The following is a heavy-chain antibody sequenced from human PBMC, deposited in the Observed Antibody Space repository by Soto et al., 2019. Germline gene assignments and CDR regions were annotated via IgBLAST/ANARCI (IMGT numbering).Heavy chain of an antibody. D-gene: IGHD3-16*01. CDR3: ARGDTPMITGMDSLNI. CDR1: GFTLSRYR. CDR2: IKQDGTER. V-gene: IGHV3-7*01. Sequence: GGSLRLSCAASGFTLSRYRMNWVRQAPGKGLERLPNIKQDGTERNYVDSVKGRFTISRDNARKSLYLQIDCLRAEVTAVYFCARGDTPMITGMDSLNICAQGTMDTVTS. J-gene: IGHJ3*02.